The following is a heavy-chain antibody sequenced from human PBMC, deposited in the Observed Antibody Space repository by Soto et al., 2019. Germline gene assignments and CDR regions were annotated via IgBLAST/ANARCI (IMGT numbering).Heavy chain of an antibody. CDR3: ARDGPPNFGYYFDY. CDR2: IWYDGSKK. CDR1: GFTFSRYG. J-gene: IGHJ4*02. Sequence: QVHLVESGGGVVQPGRSLRLSCAASGFTFSRYGMHWVRQAPGKGLEWVAIIWYDGSKKVYADSVKGRFTISRDDSKNTLYLQMNSLRAEDRAVYYCARDGPPNFGYYFDYWGQGTLVTVSS. V-gene: IGHV3-33*01. D-gene: IGHD3-10*01.